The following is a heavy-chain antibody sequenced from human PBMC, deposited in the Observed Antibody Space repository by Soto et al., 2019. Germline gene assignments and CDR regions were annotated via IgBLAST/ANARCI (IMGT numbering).Heavy chain of an antibody. CDR3: AREETAWPLAYGLDV. J-gene: IGHJ6*02. CDR2: ISGSGGST. CDR1: GFTFSSYA. V-gene: IGHV3-23*01. Sequence: GSLRLSCAASGFTFSSYAMSWVRQAPGKGLEWVSAISGSGGSTYYADSVKGRFTISRDNSKNTLYLQMNSLRAEDTAVYYCAREETAWPLAYGLDVWGQGTTVTVSS. D-gene: IGHD2-21*02.